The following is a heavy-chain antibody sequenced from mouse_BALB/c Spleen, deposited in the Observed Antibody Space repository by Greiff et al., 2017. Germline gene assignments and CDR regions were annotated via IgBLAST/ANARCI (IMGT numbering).Heavy chain of an antibody. CDR1: GYSITSDYA. Sequence: VQLKESGPGLVKPSQSLSLTCTVTGYSITSDYAWNWIRQFPGNQLEWMGYISYSGSTSYNPSLKSRISITRDTSKNQFFLQLNSVTTEDTATYYGARLGRGDYCAMDYWGQGTSVTVSS. D-gene: IGHD4-1*01. CDR3: ARLGRGDYCAMDY. CDR2: ISYSGST. V-gene: IGHV3-2*02. J-gene: IGHJ4*01.